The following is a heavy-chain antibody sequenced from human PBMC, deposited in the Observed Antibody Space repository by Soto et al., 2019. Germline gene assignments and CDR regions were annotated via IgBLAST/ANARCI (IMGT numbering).Heavy chain of an antibody. CDR2: IYSGGST. CDR3: ARDRFLFDL. Sequence: EVQLVESGGGLVQPGGSLRLSCAASGLTVSSNYMSWVRQATGKGLEWVSVIYSGGSTYYADSVKGRFTISRDNSKNTLYFQMNGLRGEDTAVYYCARDRFLFDLWGRGTLVTVSS. J-gene: IGHJ2*01. D-gene: IGHD3-10*01. V-gene: IGHV3-66*01. CDR1: GLTVSSNY.